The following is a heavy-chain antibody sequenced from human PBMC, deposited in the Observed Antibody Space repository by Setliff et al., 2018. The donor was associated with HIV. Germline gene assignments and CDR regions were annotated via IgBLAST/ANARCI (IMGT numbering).Heavy chain of an antibody. CDR3: GKDRYDNYVWGSYHGPDF. CDR1: GFTFSTYG. J-gene: IGHJ4*02. D-gene: IGHD3-16*01. CDR2: IRYDGNNE. V-gene: IGHV3-30*02. Sequence: GESLKISCAASGFTFSTYGMHWVRQAPGMGLEWVAFIRYDGNNENYADSVKGRFTISRDNSKNTLYLQMNSLRAEDTAVYYCGKDRYDNYVWGSYHGPDFWGQGTLVTVST.